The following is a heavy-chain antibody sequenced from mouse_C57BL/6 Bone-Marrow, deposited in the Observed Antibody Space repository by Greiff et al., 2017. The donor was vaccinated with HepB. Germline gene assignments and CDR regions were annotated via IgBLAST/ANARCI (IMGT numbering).Heavy chain of an antibody. CDR1: EYEFPSHD. V-gene: IGHV5-2*01. Sequence: EVHLVESGGGLVQPGESLKLSCESNEYEFPSHDMSWVRKTPEKRLELVAAINSDGGSTYYPDTMERRFIISRDKTKKALNLQMSSLRSEDTALYYCARHSNYYAMDYWGQGTSVTVSS. D-gene: IGHD2-5*01. CDR2: INSDGGST. J-gene: IGHJ4*01. CDR3: ARHSNYYAMDY.